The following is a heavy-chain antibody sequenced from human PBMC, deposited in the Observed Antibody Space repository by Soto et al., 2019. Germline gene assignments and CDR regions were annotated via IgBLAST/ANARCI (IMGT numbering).Heavy chain of an antibody. Sequence: EVQLVESGGGLVQPGGSRRLSCAASGFTFRSFWMHWVRRAPGKGLVWVSRINSDGTNTHYADSVKGRFTISRDNAKDTLHLQMNSLRAEDTAVYYCARGFVPNGVGLDYWGQGTLVTVSS. V-gene: IGHV3-74*01. D-gene: IGHD2-8*01. J-gene: IGHJ4*02. CDR2: INSDGTNT. CDR3: ARGFVPNGVGLDY. CDR1: GFTFRSFW.